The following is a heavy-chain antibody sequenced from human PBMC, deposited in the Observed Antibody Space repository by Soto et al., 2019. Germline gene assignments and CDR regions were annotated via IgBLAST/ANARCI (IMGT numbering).Heavy chain of an antibody. CDR2: INPKSDDT. J-gene: IGHJ5*02. V-gene: IGHV1-2*02. CDR1: GYPFSDNQ. D-gene: IGHD4-4*01. Sequence: QVQLVQSGSEVKKPGASVKVSCKASGYPFSDNQIHWLRRAPGQGLEWMGRINPKSDDTNYAQKFQGRVTMTRDTSLDTAYLELTGLTSDDTATYYCARIHSLDYIRWGLDPWGQGTLVTVSS. CDR3: ARIHSLDYIRWGLDP.